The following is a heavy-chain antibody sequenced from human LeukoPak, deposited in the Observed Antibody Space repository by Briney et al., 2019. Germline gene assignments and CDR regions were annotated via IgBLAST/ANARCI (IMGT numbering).Heavy chain of an antibody. CDR1: GGSISSYY. Sequence: PSETLSLTCTVSGGSISSYYWSWIRQPAGKGLEWIGRIYTSGSTNYNPSLKSRVTMSVDTSKNQFSLKLSSVTAADTAVYYCARAPYDYVWGSYRENWFDPWGQGTLVTASS. V-gene: IGHV4-4*07. CDR3: ARAPYDYVWGSYRENWFDP. CDR2: IYTSGST. J-gene: IGHJ5*02. D-gene: IGHD3-16*02.